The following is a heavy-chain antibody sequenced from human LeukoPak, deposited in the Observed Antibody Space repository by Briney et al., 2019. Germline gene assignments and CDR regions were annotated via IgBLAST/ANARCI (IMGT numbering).Heavy chain of an antibody. Sequence: ASVKVSCKASGGTFSSYAISWVRQAPGQGLEWMGRIIPIFGTANYAQKVQGRVTITTDESTSTAYMELSSLRYEDTAVYYCARAGYSYAQDAFDIWGQGTMVTVSS. V-gene: IGHV1-69*05. D-gene: IGHD5-18*01. CDR2: IIPIFGTA. CDR1: GGTFSSYA. CDR3: ARAGYSYAQDAFDI. J-gene: IGHJ3*02.